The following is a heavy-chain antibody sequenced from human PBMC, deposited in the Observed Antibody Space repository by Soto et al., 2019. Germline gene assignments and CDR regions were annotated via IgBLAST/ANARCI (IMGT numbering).Heavy chain of an antibody. D-gene: IGHD3-10*01. Sequence: GGSLRLSCAASGFTFSSYGMHWVRQAPGKGLEWVAVIWYDGSNKYYADSVKGRFTISRDNSKNTLYLQMNSLRAEDTAVYYCARDGSGSPSQYYFDYWGQGTLVTVSS. CDR2: IWYDGSNK. CDR3: ARDGSGSPSQYYFDY. V-gene: IGHV3-33*01. CDR1: GFTFSSYG. J-gene: IGHJ4*02.